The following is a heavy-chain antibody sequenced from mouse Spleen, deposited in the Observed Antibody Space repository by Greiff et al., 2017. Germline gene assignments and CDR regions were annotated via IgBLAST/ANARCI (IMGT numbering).Heavy chain of an antibody. D-gene: IGHD2-4*01. Sequence: EVKLVESGGGLVKPGGSLKLSCAASGFTFSSYAMSWVRQTPEKRLEWVATISSGGSYTYYPDSVKGRFTISRDNAKNTLYLQMSSLRSEDTAMYYCVYYDYDGPVYAMDYWGQGTSVTVSS. CDR3: VYYDYDGPVYAMDY. CDR2: ISSGGSYT. V-gene: IGHV5-9-1*01. CDR1: GFTFSSYA. J-gene: IGHJ4*01.